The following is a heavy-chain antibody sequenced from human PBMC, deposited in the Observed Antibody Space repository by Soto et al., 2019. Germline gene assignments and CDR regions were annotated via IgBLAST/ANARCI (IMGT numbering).Heavy chain of an antibody. V-gene: IGHV3-21*06. CDR3: VRGMNPLF. Sequence: KPGGSLRLSCAASGFTLRTYTMNWVRQAPGKGLEWVSSISISSSDRYYADSVRGRFTISRDNAKNARYLQMNSLRADDTAVYFCVRGMNPLFGGQGTLVTVSS. CDR2: ISISSSDR. J-gene: IGHJ4*01. CDR1: GFTLRTYT.